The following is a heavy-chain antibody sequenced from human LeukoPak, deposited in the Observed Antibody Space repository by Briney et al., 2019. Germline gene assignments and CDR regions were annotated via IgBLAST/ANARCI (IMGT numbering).Heavy chain of an antibody. CDR1: GGSISSDY. Sequence: PSETLSLTCTVSGGSISSDYWSWIRQPPGKGLEWVAYIYNSGSTSYNPSLESRVTISMNTSKNQFSLKLSSVTAADTAVYYCARGPGGGSYSDAFDIWGQGTMVTVSS. CDR3: ARGPGGGSYSDAFDI. J-gene: IGHJ3*02. CDR2: IYNSGST. V-gene: IGHV4-59*01. D-gene: IGHD1-26*01.